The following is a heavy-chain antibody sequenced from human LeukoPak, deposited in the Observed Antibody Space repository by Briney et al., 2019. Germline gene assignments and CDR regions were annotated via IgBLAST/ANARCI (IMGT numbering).Heavy chain of an antibody. Sequence: GGSLRLSCAASGFTFDDYGMSWVRQAPGKGLEWVSGINWNGGSTGYADSVKGRFTISRDNAKNSLYLQMNSLRAEDTALYYCARVLYSSSSGWFDPWGPGTLVTVSS. D-gene: IGHD6-6*01. CDR3: ARVLYSSSSGWFDP. V-gene: IGHV3-20*04. J-gene: IGHJ5*02. CDR1: GFTFDDYG. CDR2: INWNGGST.